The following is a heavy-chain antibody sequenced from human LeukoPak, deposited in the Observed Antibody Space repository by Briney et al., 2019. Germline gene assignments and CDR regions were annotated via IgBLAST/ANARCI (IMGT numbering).Heavy chain of an antibody. CDR2: IYYSGSI. CDR3: ATTTVTTEDY. J-gene: IGHJ4*02. Sequence: SETLSLTCAVSGGSISSSNWWSWIRQRPGKGLEWIGYIYYSGSIYYIPSLKSRVTISVDTSKGQFSLKLSSVTAADTAVYYCATTTVTTEDYWGQGTLVTVSS. CDR1: GGSISSSNW. D-gene: IGHD4-17*01. V-gene: IGHV4-28*05.